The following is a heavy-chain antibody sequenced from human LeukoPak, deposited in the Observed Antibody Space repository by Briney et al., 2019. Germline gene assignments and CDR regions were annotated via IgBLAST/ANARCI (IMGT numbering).Heavy chain of an antibody. Sequence: GGSLRLSCAASGFTFSSYWMSWVRQAPGKGLEWVANIKQDGSEKYYVDSVKGRFTISRDNAKNSLYLQMNSLRAEDTAVYYCARVRISSGYINYPDYWGQGTLVTVSS. CDR2: IKQDGSEK. CDR3: ARVRISSGYINYPDY. D-gene: IGHD3-22*01. J-gene: IGHJ4*02. CDR1: GFTFSSYW. V-gene: IGHV3-7*01.